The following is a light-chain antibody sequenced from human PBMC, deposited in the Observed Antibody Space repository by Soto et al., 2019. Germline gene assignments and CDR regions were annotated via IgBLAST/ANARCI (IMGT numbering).Light chain of an antibody. J-gene: IGKJ2*01. Sequence: EIVMTQSPATLSVSPGERATLSCRASQSVSSNLAWYQQNPGQAPRLLIYGASTRATGIPARFSGSGSGTEFTLTISSLQSEDFAVYDCQQYNNWPLEFTFGQGTKLEIK. CDR3: QQYNNWPLEFT. CDR2: GAS. V-gene: IGKV3-15*01. CDR1: QSVSSN.